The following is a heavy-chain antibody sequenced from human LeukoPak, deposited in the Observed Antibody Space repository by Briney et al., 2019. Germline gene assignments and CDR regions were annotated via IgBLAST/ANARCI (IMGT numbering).Heavy chain of an antibody. V-gene: IGHV3-48*01. CDR1: GLTFSTYS. CDR2: IGSDSGAR. J-gene: IGHJ5*02. Sequence: GGSLRLSCGASGLTFSTYSMNWVRQAPGKGLEWVSYIGSDSGARYYADSVKGRFTIFRDNAKNSLYLQMNSLRAEDTAVYYCARATQPGFDPWGEGTLVTVSS. D-gene: IGHD2-15*01. CDR3: ARATQPGFDP.